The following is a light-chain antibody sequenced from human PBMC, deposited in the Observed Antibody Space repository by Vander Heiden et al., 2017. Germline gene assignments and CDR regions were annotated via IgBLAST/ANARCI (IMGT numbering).Light chain of an antibody. Sequence: DIQMTQSLSSLSASVGDRVTITCRASQSSSSYLNWYQQKPGKAPKLLIYAASSLQSGVPSRFSGGGSGTDFTLTISSLQPEDFATYYCQQSVTIPRTFGQGTKVEIK. CDR1: QSSSSY. J-gene: IGKJ1*01. CDR3: QQSVTIPRT. CDR2: AAS. V-gene: IGKV1-39*01.